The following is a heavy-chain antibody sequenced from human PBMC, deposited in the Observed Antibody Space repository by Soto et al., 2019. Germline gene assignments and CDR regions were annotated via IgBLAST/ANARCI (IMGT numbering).Heavy chain of an antibody. V-gene: IGHV4-31*03. CDR1: GGSIRSGGYN. Sequence: SETLSLTCTVSGGSIRSGGYNWSWIRQLPGKGLEWIGYIFHTGNTYYNPSLKSRVTISVDTSQNQFSLRLSSVTAADTALYYCARDLGKLITHAQRGQGVLVTVS. J-gene: IGHJ1*01. CDR3: ARDLGKLITHAQ. D-gene: IGHD7-27*01. CDR2: IFHTGNT.